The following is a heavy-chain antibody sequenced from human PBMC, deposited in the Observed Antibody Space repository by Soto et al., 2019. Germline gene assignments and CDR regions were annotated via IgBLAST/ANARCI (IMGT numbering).Heavy chain of an antibody. V-gene: IGHV1-69*01. CDR1: GGTFSSYA. J-gene: IGHJ6*02. Sequence: QVQLVQSGAEVKKPGSSVKVSCKASGGTFSSYAISWVRQAPGQGLEWMGGIIPIFGTANYAQKFQGRVTITADESTSTAYMELRSLRSEDTAVYYCATDPGYCSSTSCQYYYYYYGMDVWGQGTTVTVSS. CDR3: ATDPGYCSSTSCQYYYYYYGMDV. CDR2: IIPIFGTA. D-gene: IGHD2-2*01.